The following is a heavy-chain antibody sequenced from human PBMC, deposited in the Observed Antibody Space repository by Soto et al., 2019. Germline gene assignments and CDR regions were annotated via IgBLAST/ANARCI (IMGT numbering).Heavy chain of an antibody. CDR1: GFSFRSYG. J-gene: IGHJ5*02. CDR3: AKDLFSGGSYPNWFDP. CDR2: ISYDGSNQ. V-gene: IGHV3-30*18. D-gene: IGHD1-26*01. Sequence: GGSLRLSCEAPGFSFRSYGLHWVRQAPGKGLEWIGLISYDGSNQFYADSVRGRFTISRDNSNNTLYLQMTSLRVEDTAVYYCAKDLFSGGSYPNWFDPWGHGTLVTVSS.